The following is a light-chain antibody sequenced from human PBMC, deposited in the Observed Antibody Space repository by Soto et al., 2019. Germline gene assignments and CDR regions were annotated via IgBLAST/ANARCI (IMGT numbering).Light chain of an antibody. CDR2: DVS. CDR3: SSYTSSSTYV. CDR1: SSDAGGYNF. Sequence: QSALTQPASVSGSPGQSITISCTGTSSDAGGYNFVSWYQQHPGKAPKLMIYDVSNRPSGVSNRFSGSKSGNTASLTISGLQAEDEADYYCSSYTSSSTYVFGAGTKVTV. V-gene: IGLV2-14*01. J-gene: IGLJ1*01.